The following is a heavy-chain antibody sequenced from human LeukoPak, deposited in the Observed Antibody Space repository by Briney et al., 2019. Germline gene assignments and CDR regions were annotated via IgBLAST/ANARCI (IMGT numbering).Heavy chain of an antibody. J-gene: IGHJ6*02. CDR1: GFTFSSYS. V-gene: IGHV3-21*01. D-gene: IGHD3-10*01. CDR3: ARDPLPRFGDHNYYYYGMDV. CDR2: ISSSSSYI. Sequence: GGSLRLSCAASGFTFSSYSMNWVRQAPGKGLEWVSSISSSSSYIYYADSVKGRFTISRDNAKNSLYLQMNSLRAEDTAVYYCARDPLPRFGDHNYYYYGMDVWGQGTTVTVSS.